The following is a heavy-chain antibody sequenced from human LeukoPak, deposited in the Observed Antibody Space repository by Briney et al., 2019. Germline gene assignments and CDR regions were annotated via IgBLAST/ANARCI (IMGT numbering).Heavy chain of an antibody. Sequence: GRSLRLSCAASGFTFNSYGIHWVRQAPGKGLEWVAVIWYDGNNKYYADSVKGRFTISRDSSKNTMYLQMNSLRAEDTAVYYCAREHTTVTSLLDYWGQGTLVTVSS. V-gene: IGHV3-33*01. D-gene: IGHD4-17*01. J-gene: IGHJ4*02. CDR1: GFTFNSYG. CDR2: IWYDGNNK. CDR3: AREHTTVTSLLDY.